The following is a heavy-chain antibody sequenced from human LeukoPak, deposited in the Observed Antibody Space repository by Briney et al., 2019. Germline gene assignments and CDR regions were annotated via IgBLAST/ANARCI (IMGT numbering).Heavy chain of an antibody. Sequence: GGSLRLSCAASGFTFSSYWMSWVRQAPGKGLEWVANIKEDGSEKYYVDSVKGRFTISRDNAKNSLYLQVNSLRAEDTAVYYCARVGYGGNSKDYWGQGTLVTVSS. CDR3: ARVGYGGNSKDY. D-gene: IGHD4-23*01. CDR2: IKEDGSEK. J-gene: IGHJ4*02. V-gene: IGHV3-7*04. CDR1: GFTFSSYW.